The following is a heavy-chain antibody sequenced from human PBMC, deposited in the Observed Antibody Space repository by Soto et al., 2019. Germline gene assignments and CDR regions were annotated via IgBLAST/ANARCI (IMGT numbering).Heavy chain of an antibody. Sequence: QVHLQESGPGLVKPSETLSLPCSVSGGTISGYYWTWIRQPAGKGLEWSGRIYSGGNTKYNPSLQSRVTMSLDTSNNKFSLRLTSVTAADTAVYYWARGQRFSGWFAPWGQEPLATVSS. CDR3: ARGQRFSGWFAP. V-gene: IGHV4-4*07. J-gene: IGHJ5*02. CDR1: GGTISGYY. CDR2: IYSGGNT. D-gene: IGHD3-3*01.